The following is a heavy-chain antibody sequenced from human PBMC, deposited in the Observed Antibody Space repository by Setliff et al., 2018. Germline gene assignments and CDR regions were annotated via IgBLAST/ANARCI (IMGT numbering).Heavy chain of an antibody. CDR2: IYYSGNT. V-gene: IGHV4-38-2*01. J-gene: IGHJ4*02. Sequence: SETLSLTCAVPVYSISRDCHWGWIRQPPGKGLEWIGSIYYSGNTYYNASLKGRVTISGDTSKNQFSLKLTAVTAADTAIYYCARHRAVAGAYYFDVWGQGTLVTVSS. D-gene: IGHD6-19*01. CDR1: VYSISRDCH. CDR3: ARHRAVAGAYYFDV.